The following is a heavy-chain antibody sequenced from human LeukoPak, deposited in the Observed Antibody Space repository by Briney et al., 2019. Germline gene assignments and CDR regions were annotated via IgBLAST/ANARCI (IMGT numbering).Heavy chain of an antibody. CDR3: ARHHYYGSGSYPYNWFDP. CDR1: GGPVSSSSYY. V-gene: IGHV4-61*01. Sequence: KPSETLSLTCTVSGGPVSSSSYYWSWIRQPPGKGLEWIGYLSYSGSTNYNPSLKSRVSISVDTSKNQFSLKLSSVTAADTAVYYCARHHYYGSGSYPYNWFDPWGQGTLVTVSS. CDR2: LSYSGST. J-gene: IGHJ5*02. D-gene: IGHD3-10*01.